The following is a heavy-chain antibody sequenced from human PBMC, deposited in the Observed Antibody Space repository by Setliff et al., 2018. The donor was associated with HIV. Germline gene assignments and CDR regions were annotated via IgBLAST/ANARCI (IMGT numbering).Heavy chain of an antibody. CDR3: ARGLNYYGSGSYLPLGY. Sequence: PSETLSLTCAVYGGSFSGYYWTWIRQPPGKGLEWIGEIDHSGNIKYHASLKSRVTISKDTSKNQISLKLRSVTAADTAVYYCARGLNYYGSGSYLPLGYWGQGTLVTVSS. D-gene: IGHD3-10*01. CDR1: GGSFSGYY. V-gene: IGHV4-34*01. J-gene: IGHJ4*02. CDR2: IDHSGNI.